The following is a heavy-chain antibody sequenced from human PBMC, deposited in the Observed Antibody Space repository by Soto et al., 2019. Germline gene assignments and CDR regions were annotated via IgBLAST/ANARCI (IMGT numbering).Heavy chain of an antibody. V-gene: IGHV4-31*03. CDR2: IYYSGST. CDR1: GGSISSGGYY. Sequence: SETLSLTCTVSGGSISSGGYYWSWIRQHPGKGLEWIGYIYYSGSTYYNPSLKSRVTISVDTSKNQFSLKLSSVTAADTAVYYCARTSAAGKYYYGMDVWGQGTTVTVSS. CDR3: ARTSAAGKYYYGMDV. D-gene: IGHD6-13*01. J-gene: IGHJ6*02.